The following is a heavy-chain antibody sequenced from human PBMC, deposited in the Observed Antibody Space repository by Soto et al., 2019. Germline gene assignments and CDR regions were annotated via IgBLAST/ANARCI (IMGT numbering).Heavy chain of an antibody. CDR1: GFTFSSYG. CDR2: IWYDGSNK. D-gene: IGHD2-2*01. V-gene: IGHV3-33*01. Sequence: GGSLRLSCAASGFTFSSYGMHWVRQAPGKGLEWVAVIWYDGSNKYYADSVKGRFTISRDNSKNTLYLQMNSLRAEDTAVYYCARDKVPAAIFGAFDIWGQGTMVTVSS. CDR3: ARDKVPAAIFGAFDI. J-gene: IGHJ3*02.